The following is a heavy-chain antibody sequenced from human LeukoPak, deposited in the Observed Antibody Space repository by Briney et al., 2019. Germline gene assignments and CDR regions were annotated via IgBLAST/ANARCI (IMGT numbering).Heavy chain of an antibody. J-gene: IGHJ4*02. V-gene: IGHV3-7*01. Sequence: GGSLRLSCAASGFTFSSYWMSWVRQAPGKGVQSVAYISQDVCQKYYVHPVKGLFTISRDDAKNSLHLQMHSLRAEDTALYYCARVGYNGWNFENWGQGTLVTVSS. D-gene: IGHD5-12*01. CDR2: ISQDVCQK. CDR1: GFTFSSYW. CDR3: ARVGYNGWNFEN.